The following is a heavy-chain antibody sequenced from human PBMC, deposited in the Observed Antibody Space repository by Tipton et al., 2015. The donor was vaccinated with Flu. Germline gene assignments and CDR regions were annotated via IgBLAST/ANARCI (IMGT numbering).Heavy chain of an antibody. D-gene: IGHD3-16*01. CDR1: GFTVSSNY. CDR3: ARGPRGGNGYFDY. V-gene: IGHV3-53*01. J-gene: IGHJ4*02. CDR2: IYSGGST. Sequence: PLRLSCAASGFTVSSNYMSWVRQAPGKGLEWVSVIYSGGSTYYADSVKGRFTISRDNSKNTLYLQMNSLRAEDTAVYYCARGPRGGNGYFDYWGQGTLVTVSS.